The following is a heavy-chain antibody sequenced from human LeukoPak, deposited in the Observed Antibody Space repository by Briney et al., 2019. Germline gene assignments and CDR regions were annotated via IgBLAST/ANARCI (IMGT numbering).Heavy chain of an antibody. Sequence: SETLSLTCAVSGGSISSSNWWSWVRQPQGKGLEWIGEIYHSGSTNYNPSLKSRVTISVDKSKNQFSLKLSSVTAADTAVYYCARDTMVRGVIIRWFDPWGQGTLVTVSS. J-gene: IGHJ5*02. V-gene: IGHV4-4*02. CDR3: ARDTMVRGVIIRWFDP. CDR2: IYHSGST. CDR1: GGSISSSNW. D-gene: IGHD3-10*01.